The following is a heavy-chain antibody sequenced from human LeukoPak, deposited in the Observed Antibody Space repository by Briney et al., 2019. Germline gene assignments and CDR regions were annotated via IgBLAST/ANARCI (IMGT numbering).Heavy chain of an antibody. CDR2: IYYSGST. CDR1: GGSISSGDYY. CDR3: ARGGSWYQPRVDY. J-gene: IGHJ4*02. D-gene: IGHD6-13*01. V-gene: IGHV4-30-4*02. Sequence: SETLSLTCTVSGGSISSGDYYWSWIRQPPGKGLEWIGYIYYSGSTYYNPSLKSRVTISVDTSKNQFSLKLSSVTAADTAVYYCARGGSWYQPRVDYWGQGTLVTVSS.